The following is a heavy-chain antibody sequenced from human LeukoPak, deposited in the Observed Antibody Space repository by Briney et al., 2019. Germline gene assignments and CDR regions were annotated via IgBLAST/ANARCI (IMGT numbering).Heavy chain of an antibody. CDR2: VSFDGSNE. CDR1: GLTFGTSA. Sequence: GGSLRLSCADSGLTFGTSAMHWARQAPGKGLEWVAVVSFDGSNEKCADSVRGRFTISRDNSKKMLYLQMNSLSREDTAVYYCVRGVGYTLLSWGQGTLVTVSS. D-gene: IGHD1-1*01. V-gene: IGHV3-30-3*01. CDR3: VRGVGYTLLS. J-gene: IGHJ5*02.